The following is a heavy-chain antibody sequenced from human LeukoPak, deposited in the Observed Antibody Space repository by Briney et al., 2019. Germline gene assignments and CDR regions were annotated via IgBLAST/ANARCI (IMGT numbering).Heavy chain of an antibody. Sequence: SETLSLTCAVYGGSFSGYYWSWIRQPPGKGLEWSGEINHSGSTNYNPSLKSRVTISVDTSKNQFSLKLSSVTAADTAVYYCARGGLWFGMYNWFDPWGQGTLVTVSS. J-gene: IGHJ5*02. CDR1: GGSFSGYY. D-gene: IGHD3-10*01. CDR2: INHSGST. CDR3: ARGGLWFGMYNWFDP. V-gene: IGHV4-34*01.